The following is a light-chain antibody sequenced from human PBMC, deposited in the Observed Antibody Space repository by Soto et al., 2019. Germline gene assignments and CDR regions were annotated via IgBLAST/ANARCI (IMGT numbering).Light chain of an antibody. CDR1: QSISSW. V-gene: IGKV1-5*03. J-gene: IGKJ2*01. CDR3: QQYNSYSEYT. CDR2: KAS. Sequence: DIQMTQSPSPLSASVGDRVTITCRASQSISSWLAWYQQKPGKAPKLLIYKASSLESGVPSRFSGSGSGTEFTLTISSLQPDDFATYYCQQYNSYSEYTFGQGTKLEIK.